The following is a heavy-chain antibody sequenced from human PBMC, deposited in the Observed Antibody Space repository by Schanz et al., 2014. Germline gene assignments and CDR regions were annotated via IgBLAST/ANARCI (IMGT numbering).Heavy chain of an antibody. V-gene: IGHV3-72*01. Sequence: EVQLVESGGGMVQPGGSLRLSCAASGFTFSDHYMDWVRQAPGKGLEWVGRITNKPNNYNTEYAASVKGRFTISRDDSRNSLYLQMSSLKTEDTAVYYCAREVGLYDRGWFDPWGQGTLVTVSS. CDR3: AREVGLYDRGWFDP. D-gene: IGHD3-22*01. CDR2: ITNKPNNYNT. J-gene: IGHJ5*02. CDR1: GFTFSDHY.